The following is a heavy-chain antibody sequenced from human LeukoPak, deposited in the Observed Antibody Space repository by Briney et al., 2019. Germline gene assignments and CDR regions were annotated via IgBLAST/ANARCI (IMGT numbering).Heavy chain of an antibody. CDR2: IHRGGNT. CDR1: GFTVSGNY. D-gene: IGHD3-10*01. Sequence: PGGSLRLSCAASGFTVSGNYMSWVRQAPGKGLEWLSVIHRGGNTYYADSVKGRFTISRDSSKNTVFLQMDRLRAEDTAVYYCARHPGYGLGVDYGDYWGQGTLVTVSS. J-gene: IGHJ4*02. CDR3: ARHPGYGLGVDYGDY. V-gene: IGHV3-66*04.